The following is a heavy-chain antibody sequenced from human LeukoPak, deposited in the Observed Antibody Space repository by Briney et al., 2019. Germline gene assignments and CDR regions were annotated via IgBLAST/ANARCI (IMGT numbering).Heavy chain of an antibody. V-gene: IGHV3-33*08. CDR1: GFIFTGYF. CDR2: IWYDGSNK. D-gene: IGHD5-12*01. Sequence: PGGSLRLSCAASGFIFTGYFMSWVRQAPGKGLEWVAVIWYDGSNKYYADSVKGRFTISRDNSKNTLYLQMNSLRAEDTAVYYCARDSLDIVATLPDYWGQGTLVTVSS. CDR3: ARDSLDIVATLPDY. J-gene: IGHJ4*02.